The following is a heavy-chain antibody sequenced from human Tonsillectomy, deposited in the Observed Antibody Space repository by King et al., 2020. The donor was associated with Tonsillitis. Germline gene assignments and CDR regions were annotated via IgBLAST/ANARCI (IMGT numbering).Heavy chain of an antibody. CDR3: ARITPLGMGILYYFDY. Sequence: QLVQSGAEVKKPGASVKVSCKASGYTFTSYGISWVRQAPGQGLEWMGWITTYNGNINYAQKLQGRVTMTTDTSTSTAYMELRSLRADDTAVYYCARITPLGMGILYYFDYWGQGTLVTVSS. D-gene: IGHD3-16*01. CDR1: GYTFTSYG. V-gene: IGHV1-18*04. CDR2: ITTYNGNI. J-gene: IGHJ4*02.